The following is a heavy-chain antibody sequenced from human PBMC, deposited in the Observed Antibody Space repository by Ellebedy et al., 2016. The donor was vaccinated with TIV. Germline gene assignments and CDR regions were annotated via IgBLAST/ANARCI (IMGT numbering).Heavy chain of an antibody. J-gene: IGHJ6*03. CDR3: AKAPTLDYGDYGEYNYYYMDV. CDR2: FFSYDGST. V-gene: IGHV3-23*01. CDR1: GFTFSNYA. D-gene: IGHD4-17*01. Sequence: GESLKISCAASGFTFSNYAMSWVRQAPGKGLEWVSDFFSYDGSTHYADSVKGRFTISRDNSKNTLYLQMSSLRAEDTAVYYCAKAPTLDYGDYGEYNYYYMDVWGKGTTVTVSS.